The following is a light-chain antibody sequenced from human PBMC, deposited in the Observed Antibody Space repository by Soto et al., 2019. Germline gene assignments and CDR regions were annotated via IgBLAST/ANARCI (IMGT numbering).Light chain of an antibody. V-gene: IGKV1-5*01. CDR2: AAS. CDR3: QQLFDSPIN. Sequence: DIQMTQSPSTLSGSVGDRVPITCRASQTISSWLAWYQQKPGKAPKLLIYAASTLESGVPSRFSATVSGTEFSLTITSLQPEDFATYYCQQLFDSPINFGQGTRLEIK. J-gene: IGKJ5*01. CDR1: QTISSW.